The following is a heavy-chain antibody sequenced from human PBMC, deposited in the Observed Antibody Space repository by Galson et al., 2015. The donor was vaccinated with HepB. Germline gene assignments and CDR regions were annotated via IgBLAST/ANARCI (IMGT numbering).Heavy chain of an antibody. CDR1: GYSFPSYW. V-gene: IGHV5-10-1*01. Sequence: QPGASVEKPGESLWLSCKGTGYSFPSYWISRVRQMPGKALEWKGRIDPSDSYTNYSPSFQGHVTISADKSISTAYLQWSSLKASDTAMYYCARAWYYDILTGLPHAFDIWGQGTMVTVSS. CDR2: IDPSDSYT. CDR3: ARAWYYDILTGLPHAFDI. J-gene: IGHJ3*02. D-gene: IGHD3-9*01.